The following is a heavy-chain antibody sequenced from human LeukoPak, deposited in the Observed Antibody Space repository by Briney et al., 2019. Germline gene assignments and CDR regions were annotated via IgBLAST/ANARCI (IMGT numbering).Heavy chain of an antibody. V-gene: IGHV3-7*03. Sequence: PGESLRLSCAASGFTFSSYWMSWVRQAPGKGLEWVANIKQDGSEKYYVDSVKGRFTISRDNAKNSLYLQMNSLRAEDTAVYYCARDPIIAVADHYYYYGMDVWGKGTTVTVSS. CDR1: GFTFSSYW. CDR3: ARDPIIAVADHYYYYGMDV. CDR2: IKQDGSEK. D-gene: IGHD6-19*01. J-gene: IGHJ6*04.